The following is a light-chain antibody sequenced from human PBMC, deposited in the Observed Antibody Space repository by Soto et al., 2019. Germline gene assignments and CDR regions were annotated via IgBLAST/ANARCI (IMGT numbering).Light chain of an antibody. CDR1: QSVSSN. V-gene: IGKV3-15*01. CDR3: QKYGSSPPYT. CDR2: GAS. J-gene: IGKJ2*01. Sequence: EIVMTQSPATLSVSPGERATLSCRASQSVSSNLAWYQQKPGQAPRLLIYGASTRATGIPARFSGSGSGADFSLTISRLEPEDSAVYYCQKYGSSPPYTFGQGTKLEIK.